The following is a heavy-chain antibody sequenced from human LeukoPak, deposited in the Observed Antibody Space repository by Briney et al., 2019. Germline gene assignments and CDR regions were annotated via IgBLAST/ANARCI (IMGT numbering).Heavy chain of an antibody. CDR3: ARKLPQLGNYFDY. Sequence: SETLSLTCTVSGGSISSSSYYWGWIRQPPGKGLELIGSIYYSGSSYYNLSLKSRVTISVDTSKNQFSLKLSSVTAADTAVYYCARKLPQLGNYFDYWGQGTLVTVSS. D-gene: IGHD6-13*01. J-gene: IGHJ4*02. CDR2: IYYSGSS. CDR1: GGSISSSSYY. V-gene: IGHV4-39*01.